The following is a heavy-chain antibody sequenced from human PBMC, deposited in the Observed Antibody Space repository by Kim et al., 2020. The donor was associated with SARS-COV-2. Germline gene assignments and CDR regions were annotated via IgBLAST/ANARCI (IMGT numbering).Heavy chain of an antibody. CDR1: GLVFRNYG. J-gene: IGHJ4*02. V-gene: IGHV3-33*01. CDR2: IYYDGSNQ. CDR3: ATSSGSGWVHNY. Sequence: GGSLRLSCAASGLVFRNYGMHWVRQAPGKGLEWVALIYYDGSNQYYADSVKGRFTISKDNSKNMLYLQMNSVRAEDTAMYYCATSSGSGWVHNYWGQGTLVTVSS. D-gene: IGHD6-19*01.